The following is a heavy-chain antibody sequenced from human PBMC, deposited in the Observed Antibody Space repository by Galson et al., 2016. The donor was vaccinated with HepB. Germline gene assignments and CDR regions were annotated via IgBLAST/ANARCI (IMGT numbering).Heavy chain of an antibody. J-gene: IGHJ3*01. Sequence: SLRLSCAASGFTFSSYDMHWVRQVPGKGPVWVSVISGDASLTRYADSVRGRFTISRDNSHNILYLQMNSLRADDTAVYYCVSPLHNDGNSGMAFDVWGQGTMVTVSS. CDR1: GFTFSSYD. CDR2: ISGDASLT. V-gene: IGHV3-74*01. CDR3: VSPLHNDGNSGMAFDV. D-gene: IGHD4-23*01.